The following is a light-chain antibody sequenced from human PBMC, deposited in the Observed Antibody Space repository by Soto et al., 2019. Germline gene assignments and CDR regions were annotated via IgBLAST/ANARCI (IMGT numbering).Light chain of an antibody. CDR1: QSISSW. Sequence: DIQMTQSPSTLSASVGDRVTITCRASQSISSWLAWYQQKPGKAPKLLIYKAFILESGVPSRFSGSGSGTEFTLTISSLQPDDFATYYCQQYNSYSWTFGQGTKV. V-gene: IGKV1-5*03. CDR2: KAF. J-gene: IGKJ1*01. CDR3: QQYNSYSWT.